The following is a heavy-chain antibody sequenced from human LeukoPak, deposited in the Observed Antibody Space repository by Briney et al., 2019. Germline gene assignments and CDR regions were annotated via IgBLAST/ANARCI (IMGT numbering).Heavy chain of an antibody. V-gene: IGHV3-9*01. Sequence: GGSLRLSCAASGFTFDDYAMHWVRQAPGKGLEWVSGISWNSGSIGYADSVKGRFTISRDNAKNSLYLQMNSLRAEDTAVYYCARDGIVEMATIEGSGDAFDIWGQGTMVTVSS. CDR2: ISWNSGSI. CDR3: ARDGIVEMATIEGSGDAFDI. J-gene: IGHJ3*02. D-gene: IGHD5-24*01. CDR1: GFTFDDYA.